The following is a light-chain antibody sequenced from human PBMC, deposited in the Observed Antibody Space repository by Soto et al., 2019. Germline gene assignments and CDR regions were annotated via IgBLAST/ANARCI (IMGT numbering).Light chain of an antibody. Sequence: DIQMTQSPSSLSASVGDRVTITCRASQSISRNLNWYQHKPGKAPKLLIYAASSLQNGVPSRFSGGGSGTEFTLTISSLQPEDFGTYYCQQSNPTASITFGKGTRLEIK. V-gene: IGKV1-39*01. J-gene: IGKJ5*01. CDR2: AAS. CDR3: QQSNPTASIT. CDR1: QSISRN.